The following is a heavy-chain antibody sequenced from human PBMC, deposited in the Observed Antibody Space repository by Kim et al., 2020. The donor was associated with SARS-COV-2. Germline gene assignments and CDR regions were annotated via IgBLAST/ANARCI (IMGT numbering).Heavy chain of an antibody. CDR2: ISYDGSNK. CDR1: GFTFSSYA. V-gene: IGHV3-30*04. D-gene: IGHD4-17*01. J-gene: IGHJ3*02. CDR3: ARDRRPWFLFTVTRGTGAFDI. Sequence: GGSLRLSCAASGFTFSSYAMHWVRQAPGKGLEWVAVISYDGSNKYYADSVKGRFTISRDNSKNTLYLQMNSLRAEDTAVYYCARDRRPWFLFTVTRGTGAFDIWGQGTMVTVSS.